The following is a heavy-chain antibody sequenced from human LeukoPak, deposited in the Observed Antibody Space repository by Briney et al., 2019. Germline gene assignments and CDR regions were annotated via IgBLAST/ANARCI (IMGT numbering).Heavy chain of an antibody. CDR2: ISGSGGST. CDR3: AKDLGREVSDSSVDY. D-gene: IGHD3-16*01. J-gene: IGHJ4*02. V-gene: IGHV3-23*01. CDR1: GLTFSKYA. Sequence: PGGSLRLSCAASGLTFSKYAMSWVRQAPGEGLEWVSTISGSGGSTYYADSVQGRFTISRDNSKNTLYLQMNSLRAEDTAVYYCAKDLGREVSDSSVDYWGQGTLVTVSS.